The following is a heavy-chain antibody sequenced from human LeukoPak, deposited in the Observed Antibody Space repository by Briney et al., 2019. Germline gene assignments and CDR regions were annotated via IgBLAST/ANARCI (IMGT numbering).Heavy chain of an antibody. D-gene: IGHD1-26*01. V-gene: IGHV1-18*01. CDR2: ISVYSGNT. J-gene: IGHJ4*02. Sequence: ASVKVSCKASGYTFTNYGISWVRQAPGQGLEWMGWISVYSGNTDYAQNLRGRVTMTTDTSTSTAYMELRSLRSDDTALYYCARDLGGSNLSFDYWGQGTLVTVSS. CDR3: ARDLGGSNLSFDY. CDR1: GYTFTNYG.